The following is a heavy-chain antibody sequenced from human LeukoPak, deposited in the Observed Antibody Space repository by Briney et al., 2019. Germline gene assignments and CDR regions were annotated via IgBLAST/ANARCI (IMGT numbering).Heavy chain of an antibody. V-gene: IGHV3-21*04. D-gene: IGHD3-3*01. CDR1: GFTFSSYS. CDR2: ISSSSSYI. CDR3: ARVGGDSRYYDFWSGYAFDY. J-gene: IGHJ4*02. Sequence: PGGSLRLSCAASGFTFSSYSMNWVRQAPGKGLEWVSSISSSSSYIYYADSVKGRFTISRDNAKKSLYLHMNSLRAEDTAVYYCARVGGDSRYYDFWSGYAFDYWGQGTLVTVSS.